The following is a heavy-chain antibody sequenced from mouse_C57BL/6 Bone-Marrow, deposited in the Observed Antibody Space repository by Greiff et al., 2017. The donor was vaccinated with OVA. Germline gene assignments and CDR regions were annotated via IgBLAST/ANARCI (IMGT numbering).Heavy chain of an antibody. CDR1: GFTFSSYA. D-gene: IGHD1-1*01. Sequence: EVMLVESGEGLVKPGGSLKLSCAASGFTFSSYAMSWVRQTPEKRLEWVAYISSGGDYIYYVDTVKGRFTISRDNARNTLYLQMSSLKSEDTAMYYCTRDQDYYGSPYYFDYWGQGTTLTVSS. CDR2: ISSGGDYI. CDR3: TRDQDYYGSPYYFDY. V-gene: IGHV5-9-1*02. J-gene: IGHJ2*01.